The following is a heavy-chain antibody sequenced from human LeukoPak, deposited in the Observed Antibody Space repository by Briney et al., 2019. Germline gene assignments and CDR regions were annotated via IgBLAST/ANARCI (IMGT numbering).Heavy chain of an antibody. CDR2: INPNSGGT. V-gene: IGHV1-2*02. CDR3: AXGTRDGHNSGGYYFDY. CDR1: GYTFTGYY. Sequence: SVKVSCKASGYTFTGYYMHWVRQAPGQGLEWMGWINPNSGGTNYAQKFQGRVTMTRDMSTSTVYMELSSLRSEDTAVYYCAXGTRDGHNSGGYYFDYWGQGTLVTVSS. D-gene: IGHD5-24*01. J-gene: IGHJ4*02.